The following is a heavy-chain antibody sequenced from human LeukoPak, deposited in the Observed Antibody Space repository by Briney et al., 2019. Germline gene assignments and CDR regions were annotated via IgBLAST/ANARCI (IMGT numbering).Heavy chain of an antibody. J-gene: IGHJ4*02. V-gene: IGHV4-59*01. D-gene: IGHD3-10*01. Sequence: PSETLSLTCTVPGASITIYYWSWIRQPPGKGLEWIGNIYYSGSTNYNPSLKSRVTISIDTSKNQFSLKLSSVTAADTAVYYCASTANYYGSGSYYKDWGQGTLVTVSS. CDR2: IYYSGST. CDR1: GASITIYY. CDR3: ASTANYYGSGSYYKD.